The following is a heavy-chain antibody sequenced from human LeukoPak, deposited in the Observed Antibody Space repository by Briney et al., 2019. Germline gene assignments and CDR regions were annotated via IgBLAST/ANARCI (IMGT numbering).Heavy chain of an antibody. Sequence: SETLSLTCTVSGGSISSYYWTWIRQPPGKGLEWIGYIYYSGSSNYNPSLKSRVTISVDTSKNQFSLKLSSVTAADTAVYFCAREVVAVAGSYFDSRGQGTLVTVSS. CDR3: AREVVAVAGSYFDS. V-gene: IGHV4-59*01. CDR1: GGSISSYY. D-gene: IGHD6-19*01. CDR2: IYYSGSS. J-gene: IGHJ4*02.